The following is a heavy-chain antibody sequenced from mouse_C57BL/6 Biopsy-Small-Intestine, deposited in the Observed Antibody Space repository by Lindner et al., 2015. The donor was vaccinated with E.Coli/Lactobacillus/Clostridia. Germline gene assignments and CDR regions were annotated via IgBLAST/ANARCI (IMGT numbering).Heavy chain of an antibody. V-gene: IGHV1-7*01. Sequence: SVKVSCKASGYTFDSYGITWVRQAPGQGLEWMGWISAFSGNTNYAQRVQGRVTMTTDTSTNTAYMEMRSLISDDTAVYYCARSLGGRPGSGDFWGQGTLVTVSS. CDR3: ARSLGGRPGSGDF. CDR1: GYTFDSYG. J-gene: IGHJ4*01. D-gene: IGHD3-1*01. CDR2: ISAFSGNT.